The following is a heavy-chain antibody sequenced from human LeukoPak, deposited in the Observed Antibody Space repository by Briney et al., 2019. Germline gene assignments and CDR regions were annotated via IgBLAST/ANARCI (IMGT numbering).Heavy chain of an antibody. CDR2: MSGSDTGS. J-gene: IGHJ4*02. V-gene: IGHV3-23*01. Sequence: GGSLRLSCVASGFTLSSYSMSWVRQAPGKGLEWVSAMSGSDTGSWYADSVKGRFTISRDTSKTTLYLQMNSLRAEDTAVYYCAKGGVVVPAAILNLDYWGQGTLVTVSS. D-gene: IGHD2-2*02. CDR3: AKGGVVVPAAILNLDY. CDR1: GFTLSSYS.